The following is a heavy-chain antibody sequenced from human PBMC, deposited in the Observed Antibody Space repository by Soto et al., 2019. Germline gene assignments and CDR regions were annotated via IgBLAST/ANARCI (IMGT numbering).Heavy chain of an antibody. CDR1: GFTFSDYD. CDR3: AMVFVDG. J-gene: IGHJ6*02. CDR2: ISGSGRNT. V-gene: IGHV3-23*01. Sequence: WGSLRLSCAASGFTFSDYDMTWVRQAPGKGLEWVSGISGSGRNTYYANSVKGRFTISRDNSKNTLYLQMNSLRAEDTAVYWCAMVFVDGWGQGTTVTVAS.